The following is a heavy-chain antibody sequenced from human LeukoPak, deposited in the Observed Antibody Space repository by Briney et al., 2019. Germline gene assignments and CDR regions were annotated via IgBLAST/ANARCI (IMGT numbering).Heavy chain of an antibody. V-gene: IGHV1-8*01. Sequence: ASVKVSCKASGYTFTTYDISWVRQATGQGLEWMGWMNPNSGNTGSAQKFQGRVTMTRNTSINTAYMELTSLRSEDTAVYYCARFMVRGIITNPVDYWGQGTLVTVSS. CDR3: ARFMVRGIITNPVDY. CDR1: GYTFTTYD. D-gene: IGHD3-10*01. CDR2: MNPNSGNT. J-gene: IGHJ4*02.